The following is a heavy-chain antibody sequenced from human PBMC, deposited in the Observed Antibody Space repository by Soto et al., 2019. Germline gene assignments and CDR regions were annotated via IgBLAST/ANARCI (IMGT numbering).Heavy chain of an antibody. D-gene: IGHD6-19*01. CDR3: ARFGEQWLWSSYYYYGMDV. Sequence: PGGSLRLSCAASGFTFSSYSMNWVRQAPGKGLEWVSSISSSSSYIYYADSVKGRFTISRDNAKNSLYLQMNSLRAEDTAVYYCARFGEQWLWSSYYYYGMDVWGQGTTVTVSS. CDR1: GFTFSSYS. CDR2: ISSSSSYI. J-gene: IGHJ6*02. V-gene: IGHV3-21*01.